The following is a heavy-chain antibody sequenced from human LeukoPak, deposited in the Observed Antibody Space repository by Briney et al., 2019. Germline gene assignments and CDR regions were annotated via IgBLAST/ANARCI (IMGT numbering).Heavy chain of an antibody. CDR1: GGTFSSYA. CDR3: LQSQDYYYGMDV. Sequence: SVKVSCKASGGTFSSYAISWVRQAPGQGLEWMGGIIPIFGTANYAQKFQGRVTITADESTSTAYMELSSLRSEDTAVFYCLQSQDYYYGMDVWGQGTTVTVSS. D-gene: IGHD4-11*01. CDR2: IIPIFGTA. V-gene: IGHV1-69*13. J-gene: IGHJ6*02.